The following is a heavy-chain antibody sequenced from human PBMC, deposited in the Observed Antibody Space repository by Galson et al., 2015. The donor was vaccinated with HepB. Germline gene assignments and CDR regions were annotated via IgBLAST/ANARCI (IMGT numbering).Heavy chain of an antibody. CDR1: GYTFTSYG. CDR3: ARDRGGRLLWFGELPKGFDY. D-gene: IGHD3-10*01. CDR2: ISAYNGNT. Sequence: SVKVSCKASGYTFTSYGISWVRQAPGQGLEWMGWISAYNGNTNYAQKLQGRVTMTTDTSTSTAYMELRSLRSDDTAVYYCARDRGGRLLWFGELPKGFDYWGQGTLVTVSS. J-gene: IGHJ4*02. V-gene: IGHV1-18*01.